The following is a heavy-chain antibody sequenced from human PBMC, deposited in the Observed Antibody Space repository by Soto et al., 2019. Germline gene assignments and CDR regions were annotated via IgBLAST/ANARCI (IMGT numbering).Heavy chain of an antibody. CDR2: IWYDGSNK. J-gene: IGHJ4*02. Sequence: PGGSLRLSCAASGFXFSSYGMHWVRQAPGKGLEWVAVIWYDGSNKYYADSVKGRFTISRDNSKNTLYLQMNSLRVEDTAVYFCARDGPRVFYSGESKISYFDYWGQGAPVTVSS. D-gene: IGHD3-10*01. V-gene: IGHV3-33*01. CDR1: GFXFSSYG. CDR3: ARDGPRVFYSGESKISYFDY.